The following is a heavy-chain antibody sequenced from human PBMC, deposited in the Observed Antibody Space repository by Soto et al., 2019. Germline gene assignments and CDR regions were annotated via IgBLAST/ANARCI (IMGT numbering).Heavy chain of an antibody. V-gene: IGHV4-31*03. CDR1: GGSISSGGYY. Sequence: ASETLSLTCTVSGGSISSGGYYWSWIRQHPGKGLEWIGYIYYSGSTYYNPSLKSRVTISVDTSKNQFSLKLSSVTAADTAVYYCARDLRSREGIDYWGQGTLVTVSS. CDR2: IYYSGST. CDR3: ARDLRSREGIDY. J-gene: IGHJ4*02.